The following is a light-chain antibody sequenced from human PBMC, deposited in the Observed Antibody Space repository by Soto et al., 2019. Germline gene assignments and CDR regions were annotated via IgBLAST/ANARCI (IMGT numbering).Light chain of an antibody. CDR1: SSDVGGYDY. Sequence: QSALTQPASVSGSPGQSITISCTGTSSDVGGYDYVSWYQQHPGKAPKRMIYDVSSRPSGVSNRFSGSKSGSTASLTISGLQAEDEADYYCNSYTRSTTLVFGGGTKLAVL. CDR3: NSYTRSTTLV. J-gene: IGLJ2*01. V-gene: IGLV2-14*03. CDR2: DVS.